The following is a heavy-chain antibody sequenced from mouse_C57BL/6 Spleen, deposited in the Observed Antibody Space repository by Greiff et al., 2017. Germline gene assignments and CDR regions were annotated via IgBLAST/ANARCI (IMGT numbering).Heavy chain of an antibody. CDR2: INPSNGGT. CDR1: GYTFTSYW. V-gene: IGHV1-53*01. CDR3: ARAGSNYPWFAY. Sequence: QVQLKQPGTELVKPGASVKLSCKASGYTFTSYWMHWVKQRPGQGLEWIGNINPSNGGTNYNEKFKSKATLTVDKSSSTAYMQLSSLTSEDSAVYYCARAGSNYPWFAYWGQGTLVTVSA. D-gene: IGHD2-5*01. J-gene: IGHJ3*01.